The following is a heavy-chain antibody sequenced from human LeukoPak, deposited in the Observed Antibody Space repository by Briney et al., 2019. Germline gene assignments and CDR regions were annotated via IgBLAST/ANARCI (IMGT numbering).Heavy chain of an antibody. D-gene: IGHD1-20*01. Sequence: GGSLRLSCVASGFTFSNYWMSWVRLAPGKGLEWVSSISSSSSYIYYADSVKGRFTISRDNAKNSLYLQMNSLRAEDTAVYYCAREHNWNLDYWGQGTLVTVSS. CDR1: GFTFSNYW. CDR2: ISSSSSYI. V-gene: IGHV3-21*01. CDR3: AREHNWNLDY. J-gene: IGHJ4*02.